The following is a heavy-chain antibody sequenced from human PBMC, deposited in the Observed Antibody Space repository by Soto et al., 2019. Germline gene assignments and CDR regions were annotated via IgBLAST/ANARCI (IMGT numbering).Heavy chain of an antibody. CDR2: IWYDGSNK. D-gene: IGHD4-17*01. Sequence: QVQLVESGGGVVQPGRSLRLSCAASGFTFSSYGMHWVRQAPGKGLEWVAVIWYDGSNKYYADSVKGRFTISRDNSKNTLYLQMNCLRAEDTAVYYCARDSLYGFWYFDLWGRGTLVTVSS. CDR3: ARDSLYGFWYFDL. V-gene: IGHV3-33*01. J-gene: IGHJ2*01. CDR1: GFTFSSYG.